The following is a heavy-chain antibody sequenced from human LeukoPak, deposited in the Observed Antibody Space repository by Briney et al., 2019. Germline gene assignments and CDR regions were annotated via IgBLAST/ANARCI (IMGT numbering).Heavy chain of an antibody. D-gene: IGHD4-23*01. CDR1: GFTFSSYS. CDR2: ISSSSSYI. V-gene: IGHV3-21*01. Sequence: GGSLRLSCAASGFTFSSYSMNWVRQAPGKGLEWVSSISSSSSYIYYADSVKGRFTISRDNAKNSLYLQMNSLRAEDTAVYYCARDQEYGGNSDTPDYWGQGTLVTVSS. CDR3: ARDQEYGGNSDTPDY. J-gene: IGHJ4*02.